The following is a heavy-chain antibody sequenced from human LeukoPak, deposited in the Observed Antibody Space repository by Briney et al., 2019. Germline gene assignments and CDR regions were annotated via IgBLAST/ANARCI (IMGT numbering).Heavy chain of an antibody. CDR1: GGSISSSSYY. CDR3: ARDLLPRLEDWFDP. D-gene: IGHD1-1*01. Sequence: PSETLSLTCTVSGGSISSSSYYWGWIRQPPGKGLEWIGSIYYSGSTYYNPSLKSRVTISVDTSKNQFSLKLSSVTAADTAVYYCARDLLPRLEDWFDPWGQGTLVTVSS. V-gene: IGHV4-39*02. J-gene: IGHJ5*02. CDR2: IYYSGST.